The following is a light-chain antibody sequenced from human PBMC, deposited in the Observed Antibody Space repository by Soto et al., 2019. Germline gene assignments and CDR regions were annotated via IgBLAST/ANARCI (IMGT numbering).Light chain of an antibody. V-gene: IGLV2-14*01. J-gene: IGLJ1*01. Sequence: QSALTQPASVSGSPGQSITISCTGTSSDVGGYNYVSWYQQHPGKAPKLMIYEVSNRPSGVSNRFSGSKSGNMASLTISGLQAEDEADYYCSSYTRSSTLVFGTGTKLTVL. CDR1: SSDVGGYNY. CDR3: SSYTRSSTLV. CDR2: EVS.